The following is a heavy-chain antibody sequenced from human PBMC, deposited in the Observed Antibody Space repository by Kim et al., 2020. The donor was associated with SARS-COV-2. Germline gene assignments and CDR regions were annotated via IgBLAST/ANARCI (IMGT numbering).Heavy chain of an antibody. J-gene: IGHJ4*02. V-gene: IGHV3-11*04. CDR3: ARDAEMATIIDPSMDY. D-gene: IGHD5-12*01. Sequence: SVKGRFTISRDNAKNSLYLQMNSLRAEDTAVYYCARDAEMATIIDPSMDYWGQGTLVTVSS.